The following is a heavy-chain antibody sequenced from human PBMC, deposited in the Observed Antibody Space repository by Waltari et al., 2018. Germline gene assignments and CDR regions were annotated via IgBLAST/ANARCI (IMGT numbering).Heavy chain of an antibody. CDR1: GFTLSSCG. Sequence: QVQLVESGGGVVQPGGFLRLSCAASGFTLSSCGMHWVRQAPGKGLEWVAFLRYDGTNKYYAGPVKGRFIISRDDSKNTLYLQMNSLRAEDTAVYYCVTNYGSETYYEFDYWGQGTLVTVSS. CDR3: VTNYGSETYYEFDY. D-gene: IGHD3-10*01. V-gene: IGHV3-30*02. CDR2: LRYDGTNK. J-gene: IGHJ4*02.